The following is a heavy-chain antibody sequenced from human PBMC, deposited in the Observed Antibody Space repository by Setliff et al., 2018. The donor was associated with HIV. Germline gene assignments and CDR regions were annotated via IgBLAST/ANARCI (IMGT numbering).Heavy chain of an antibody. Sequence: GGSLRLSCAASGFTFTTYAMTWVRQAPGKGLQWVSAISGSGDNTYYADSVKGRFTISRDNSKNTLYLQMDSLRAEDTALYYCVRSLSGNSSTYYWAFDFWGQGAPVTVSS. V-gene: IGHV3-23*01. CDR1: GFTFTTYA. CDR3: VRSLSGNSSTYYWAFDF. J-gene: IGHJ4*02. CDR2: ISGSGDNT. D-gene: IGHD3-22*01.